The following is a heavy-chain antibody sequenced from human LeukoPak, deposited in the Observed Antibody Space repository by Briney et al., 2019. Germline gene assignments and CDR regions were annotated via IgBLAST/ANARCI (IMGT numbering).Heavy chain of an antibody. V-gene: IGHV3-20*04. Sequence: PGGSLRLSCAASGFTFDDYGMSWVRQAPGKGLEWVSGINWNGGSTGYADSVKGRFTISRDNAKNSLYLQMNSLRAEDTALYYCAKATYYYGSGSRHDDGYFDYWGQGTLVTVSS. J-gene: IGHJ4*02. CDR3: AKATYYYGSGSRHDDGYFDY. CDR1: GFTFDDYG. D-gene: IGHD3-10*01. CDR2: INWNGGST.